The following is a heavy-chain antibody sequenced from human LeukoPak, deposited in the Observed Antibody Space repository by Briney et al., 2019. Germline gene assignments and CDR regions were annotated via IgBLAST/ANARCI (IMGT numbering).Heavy chain of an antibody. Sequence: TGGSLRLSCATSGFTFSNYAMSWVRQAPGKGLEWVSVISGSGVSTYYADSVKGRFIISRDNSKNTVFLQMNSLRAEDSAVYYCAKDDTHDPKSGDYDAWGQGTLVTVSS. D-gene: IGHD4-17*01. J-gene: IGHJ5*02. CDR2: ISGSGVST. CDR3: AKDDTHDPKSGDYDA. V-gene: IGHV3-23*01. CDR1: GFTFSNYA.